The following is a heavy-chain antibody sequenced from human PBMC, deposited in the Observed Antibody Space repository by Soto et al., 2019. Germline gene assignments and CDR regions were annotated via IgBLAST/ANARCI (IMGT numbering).Heavy chain of an antibody. CDR2: IWYDGSNK. CDR1: GFTFSSYG. D-gene: IGHD2-15*01. CDR3: ARDDCSGGRCYPDY. J-gene: IGHJ4*02. Sequence: QVQLVESGGGVVQPGRSLRLSCAASGFTFSSYGMHWVRQAPVKGLEWVAVIWYDGSNKYYADSVKGRFTISRDNSKNTLYLQMNSLRAEDTAVYYCARDDCSGGRCYPDYWGQGTLVTVSS. V-gene: IGHV3-33*01.